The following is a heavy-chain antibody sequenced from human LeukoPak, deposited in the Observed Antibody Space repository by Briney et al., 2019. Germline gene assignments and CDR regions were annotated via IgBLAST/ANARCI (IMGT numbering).Heavy chain of an antibody. J-gene: IGHJ4*02. Sequence: GGSLRLSCAASRFTFSNYSMNWVRQAPGKGLEWVSYISTRSTTIYYTDSVKGRFTISRDNAKNSLYLQMNSLRAEDTAVYYCATEYCTNTDCHPFDYWGQGTLVTVSS. CDR1: RFTFSNYS. CDR3: ATEYCTNTDCHPFDY. CDR2: ISTRSTTI. V-gene: IGHV3-48*01. D-gene: IGHD2-8*01.